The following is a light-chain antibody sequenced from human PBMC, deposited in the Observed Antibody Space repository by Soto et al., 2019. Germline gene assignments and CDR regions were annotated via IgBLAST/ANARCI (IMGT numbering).Light chain of an antibody. Sequence: EIVMTQSPATLSVSPGERATLSCRASQSVSSNLAWYQQKPGQAPRLLIYGASTRATGIPARFSGSGSGTKFTLTISSLQSEDFAVYYCQQYNNWFTTFGQGTKLEIK. V-gene: IGKV3-15*01. CDR1: QSVSSN. CDR3: QQYNNWFTT. J-gene: IGKJ2*01. CDR2: GAS.